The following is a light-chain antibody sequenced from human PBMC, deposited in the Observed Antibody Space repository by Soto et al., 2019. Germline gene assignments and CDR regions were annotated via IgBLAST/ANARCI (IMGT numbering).Light chain of an antibody. CDR3: KQNGSSGT. J-gene: IGKJ1*01. V-gene: IGKV3-15*01. CDR2: DAS. CDR1: QSAVSN. Sequence: EILITQSPATLAVSLGESVSLSCRASQSAVSNLAWYQQKPGQTPRLPIYDASTTATDIPARFSGSGSGTDFTLTIRRLEPEDFAVYYCKQNGSSGTFGQGTKVDIK.